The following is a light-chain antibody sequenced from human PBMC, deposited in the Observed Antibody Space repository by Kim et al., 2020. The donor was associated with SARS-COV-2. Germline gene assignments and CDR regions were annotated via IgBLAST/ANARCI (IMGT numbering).Light chain of an antibody. CDR3: GTWDTSLSVGV. Sequence: GQKRTISCSGSSPNIGNNYVSWCQHRPGAAPKRPFYDDKERPSVIPDRFSGSKAGASATLGITGLQTGDEADYYCGTWDTSLSVGVFGGGTQLTVL. J-gene: IGLJ3*02. V-gene: IGLV1-51*01. CDR1: SPNIGNNY. CDR2: DDK.